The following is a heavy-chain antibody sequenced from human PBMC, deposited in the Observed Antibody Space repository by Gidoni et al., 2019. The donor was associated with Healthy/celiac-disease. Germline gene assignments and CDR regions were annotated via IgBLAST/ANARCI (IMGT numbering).Heavy chain of an antibody. CDR3: AKEINGEY. J-gene: IGHJ4*02. V-gene: IGHV3-23*01. Sequence: VQLLESGGHLVQPGGSLRLSCAASGFTFSSSAMTWVRQAPGKGLEWVSAVSGSGGSRYYADSVKGRFTISRDNSKNMLYLQMDSLRAEDTAVYYCAKEINGEYWGQGTLVTVSS. CDR1: GFTFSSSA. D-gene: IGHD2-8*01. CDR2: VSGSGGSR.